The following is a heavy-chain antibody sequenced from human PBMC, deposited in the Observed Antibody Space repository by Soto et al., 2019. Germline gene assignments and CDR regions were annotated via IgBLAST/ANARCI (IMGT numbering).Heavy chain of an antibody. CDR2: IIPVFGTP. D-gene: IGHD3-22*01. J-gene: IGHJ5*02. V-gene: IGHV1-69*06. CDR3: AREWANSSGYPFDL. CDR1: GGNFNSFS. Sequence: QLVQSGAEVRKPGSSLKVSCKASGGNFNSFSVSWVRQAPGQGLEWMGNIIPVFGTPIYAQTFPGRVTLSADISTSTVSLQLSSRTFEDTAVYYCAREWANSSGYPFDLWGHGTLVAVSS.